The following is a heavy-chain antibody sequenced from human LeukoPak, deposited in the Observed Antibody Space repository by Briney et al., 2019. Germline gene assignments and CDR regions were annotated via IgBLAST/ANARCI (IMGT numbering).Heavy chain of an antibody. CDR1: GLTFSSYW. CDR2: INSDGTST. D-gene: IGHD2-21*01. V-gene: IGHV3-74*01. Sequence: GGSLRLSCAASGLTFSSYWMHWVRHVPGKGLMWVSRINSDGTSTGYADSVKGRLTISRDNAKNTLSLQMNSLRAEDTAVYYCSTSISSTEAFDIWGQGTMVTVSS. J-gene: IGHJ3*02. CDR3: STSISSTEAFDI.